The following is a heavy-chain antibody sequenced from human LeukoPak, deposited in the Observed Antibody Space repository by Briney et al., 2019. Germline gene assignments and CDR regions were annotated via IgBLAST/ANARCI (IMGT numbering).Heavy chain of an antibody. D-gene: IGHD7-27*01. CDR1: GFSFSNYW. Sequence: TGGSLRLSCEASGFSFSNYWMEWVRQAPGKGLVWVSRINTDGSMITHADSVKGRFTISRDNAKNTLYLQMNSLRAEDTAVYYCARDKDWGFGDYWGQGILVTVSS. CDR2: INTDGSMI. V-gene: IGHV3-74*01. CDR3: ARDKDWGFGDY. J-gene: IGHJ4*02.